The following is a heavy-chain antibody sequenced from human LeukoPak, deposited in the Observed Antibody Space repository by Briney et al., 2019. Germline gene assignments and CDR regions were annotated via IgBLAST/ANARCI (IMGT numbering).Heavy chain of an antibody. CDR3: ARIQDSGLSDY. Sequence: PSETLSLTCAVYGGSFSGYYWSWIRQPPGKGLEWIGEINHSGSTNYNPSLRSRVTISVDTSKNQFSLNLSSVTAADTAMYYCARIQDSGLSDYWGQGTLITVSS. V-gene: IGHV4-34*01. D-gene: IGHD3-10*01. CDR1: GGSFSGYY. J-gene: IGHJ4*02. CDR2: INHSGST.